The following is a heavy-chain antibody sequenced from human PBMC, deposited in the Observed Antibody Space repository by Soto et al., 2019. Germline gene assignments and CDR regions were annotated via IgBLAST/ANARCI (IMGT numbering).Heavy chain of an antibody. Sequence: PGGSLRLSCAASGFTLSGFYIHWVRQASGEGLEWVGRIKTKVESYATELAASVKGRITISRDDPKNTAYLEMNSLKTEDTAVYYCTRRYCSGGGCYSDFDYWGQGALVTVSS. CDR1: GFTLSGFY. CDR3: TRRYCSGGGCYSDFDY. CDR2: IKTKVESYAT. J-gene: IGHJ4*02. V-gene: IGHV3-73*01. D-gene: IGHD2-15*01.